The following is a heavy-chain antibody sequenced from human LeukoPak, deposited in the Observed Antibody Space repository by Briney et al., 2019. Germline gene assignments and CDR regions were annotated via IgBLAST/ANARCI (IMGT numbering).Heavy chain of an antibody. D-gene: IGHD5-12*01. Sequence: GGSLRLSCVASGFTFSSYSMSWVRQAPGKGLEWVSTICCSGGSTYYAKSLKGRFTISRDNSKNTLYLQMNSLRAEDTAVYYCAKEKNSGYDFDYWGQGTLVTVSS. CDR1: GFTFSSYS. CDR2: ICCSGGST. J-gene: IGHJ4*02. V-gene: IGHV3-23*01. CDR3: AKEKNSGYDFDY.